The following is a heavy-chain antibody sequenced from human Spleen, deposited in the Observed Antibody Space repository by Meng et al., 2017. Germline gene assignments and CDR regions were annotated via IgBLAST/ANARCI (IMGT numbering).Heavy chain of an antibody. CDR2: INHSGSN. D-gene: IGHD4-11*01. Sequence: GQLEAGGARLLKPSETLSLTCVVTGGCFSDYYWSWIREPPGKGLEWIGAINHSGSNNYNPSLESRATISVDTSQNNLSLKLSSVTAADSAVYYCARGPTTMAHDFDYWGQGTLVTVSS. CDR1: GGCFSDYY. V-gene: IGHV4-34*01. J-gene: IGHJ4*02. CDR3: ARGPTTMAHDFDY.